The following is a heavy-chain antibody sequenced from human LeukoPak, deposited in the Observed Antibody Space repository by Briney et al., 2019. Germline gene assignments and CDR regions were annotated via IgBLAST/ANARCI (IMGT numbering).Heavy chain of an antibody. CDR2: ISSSSSYI. J-gene: IGHJ5*02. CDR1: GFTFSSYS. Sequence: GGSLRLSCAASGFTFSSYSMNWVRQAPGKGLEWVPSISSSSSYIYYADSVKGRFTISRDNAKNTLYLQMNSLRVEDTAIYYCARGPISSNPGTWGQGTLVTVSS. CDR3: ARGPISSNPGT. D-gene: IGHD2-2*01. V-gene: IGHV3-21*01.